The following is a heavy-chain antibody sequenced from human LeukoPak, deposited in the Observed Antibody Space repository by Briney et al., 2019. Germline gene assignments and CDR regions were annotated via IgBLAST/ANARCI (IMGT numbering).Heavy chain of an antibody. CDR1: GSSFSSSY. V-gene: IGHV4-4*07. Sequence: SETLSLTCTVSGSSFSSSYWSWIRQPAGKGLEWIGRIYASGSTNYNPSFKSRITISVDTSKNHFSLNLSSVTAADTAVYYCARDWMDSSSWFRWYFDLWGRGTLVIVSS. CDR3: ARDWMDSSSWFRWYFDL. CDR2: IYASGST. J-gene: IGHJ2*01. D-gene: IGHD6-13*01.